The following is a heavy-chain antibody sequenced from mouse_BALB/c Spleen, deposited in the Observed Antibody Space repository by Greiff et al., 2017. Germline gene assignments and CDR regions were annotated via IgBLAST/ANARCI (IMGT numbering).Heavy chain of an antibody. Sequence: EVQGVESGPELVKPGASVKISCKTSGYTFTEYTMHWVKQSHGKSLEWIGGINPNNGGTSYNQKFKGKATLTVDKSSSTAYMELRSLTSEDSAVYYCAGGKKRLPYAMDYWGQGTSVTVSS. CDR1: GYTFTEYT. D-gene: IGHD2-2*01. J-gene: IGHJ4*01. CDR2: INPNNGGT. V-gene: IGHV1-18*01. CDR3: AGGKKRLPYAMDY.